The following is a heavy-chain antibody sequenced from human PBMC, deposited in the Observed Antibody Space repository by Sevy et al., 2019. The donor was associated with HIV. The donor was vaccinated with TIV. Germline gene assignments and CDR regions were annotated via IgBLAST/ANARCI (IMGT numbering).Heavy chain of an antibody. J-gene: IGHJ4*02. CDR3: AREKGGIFGVVPGQFDS. CDR1: GYSFTNHA. Sequence: ASVKVSCKASGYSFTNHAILWVRQAPGQGLEWMGWIKADNGNIKYSQKFQDRLTITRDTSATTAYMELRSLRPEDTALYFCAREKGGIFGVVPGQFDSWGQGTLVTVSS. D-gene: IGHD3-3*01. CDR2: IKADNGNI. V-gene: IGHV1-3*01.